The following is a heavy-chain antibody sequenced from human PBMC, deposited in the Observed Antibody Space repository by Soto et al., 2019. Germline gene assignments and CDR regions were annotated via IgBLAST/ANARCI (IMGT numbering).Heavy chain of an antibody. J-gene: IGHJ4*02. V-gene: IGHV4-61*01. D-gene: IGHD6-6*01. CDR3: ARESACSSYLDY. CDR2: IYYSGST. Sequence: SETLSLTCTVSGGSVSSGSYYWSWIRQPPGKGLEWIGYIYYSGSTNYNPSLKSRVTISVDTSKNQFSLKLSSVTAADTAVYYCARESACSSYLDYWGQGTLVTVSS. CDR1: GGSVSSGSYY.